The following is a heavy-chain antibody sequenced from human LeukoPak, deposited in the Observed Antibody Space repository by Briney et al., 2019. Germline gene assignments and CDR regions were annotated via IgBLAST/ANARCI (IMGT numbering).Heavy chain of an antibody. D-gene: IGHD3-10*01. CDR2: IYYSGST. CDR1: GGSISSYY. Sequence: PSETLSLTCTVSGGSISSYYWSWIRQPPGKGLEWIGYIYYSGSTNYNPSLKSRVTISVDTSKNQFSLKLSSVTAADTAVYYCARHLDYGSGSKEAFDIWGQGTMVTVSS. J-gene: IGHJ3*02. V-gene: IGHV4-59*08. CDR3: ARHLDYGSGSKEAFDI.